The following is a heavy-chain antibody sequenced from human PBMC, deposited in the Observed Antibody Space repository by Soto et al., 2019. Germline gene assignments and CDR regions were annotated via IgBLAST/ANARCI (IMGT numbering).Heavy chain of an antibody. CDR3: ARDLGYYESSGYFDY. Sequence: QVQLVESGAGLVKPGGSLRLSCAASGFTFSDYYMSWIRQAPGKGLEWVSYISSSDSIIYYADSVKGRFTISRDNAKNSLYLQMNSLRDEDTAVYYCARDLGYYESSGYFDYWGQGTLVTVSS. CDR1: GFTFSDYY. J-gene: IGHJ4*02. CDR2: ISSSDSII. D-gene: IGHD3-22*01. V-gene: IGHV3-11*01.